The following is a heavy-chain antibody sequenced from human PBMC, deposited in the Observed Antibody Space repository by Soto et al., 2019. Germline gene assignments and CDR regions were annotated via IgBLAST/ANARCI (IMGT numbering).Heavy chain of an antibody. J-gene: IGHJ1*01. D-gene: IGHD1-26*01. V-gene: IGHV4-39*01. CDR1: GGSISSSTYF. CDR2: IDHSGTT. Sequence: QLQLQESGPGLVKASETLSLTCTVSGGSISSSTYFWGWIRQPPGKGLEWIGSIDHSGTTYYNTSLWTRATISVATSKNQFSLMLTSVTAADTAVYYCARNGANSGSYSEYFQHWGQGTLVTVSS. CDR3: ARNGANSGSYSEYFQH.